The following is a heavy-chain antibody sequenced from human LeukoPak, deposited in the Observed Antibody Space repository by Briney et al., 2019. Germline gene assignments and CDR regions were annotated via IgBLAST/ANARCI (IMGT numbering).Heavy chain of an antibody. Sequence: PSETLSLTCTVSGGSISSSSYYWGWIRQAPGKGLERIGSIYYSGSTYYNPSLKSRVTISVDTSKNQFSLKLSSVTAADTAVYYCARRYYYDSSGYYQGYYFDYWGQGTLVTVSS. J-gene: IGHJ4*02. D-gene: IGHD3-22*01. CDR1: GGSISSSSYY. V-gene: IGHV4-39*01. CDR3: ARRYYYDSSGYYQGYYFDY. CDR2: IYYSGST.